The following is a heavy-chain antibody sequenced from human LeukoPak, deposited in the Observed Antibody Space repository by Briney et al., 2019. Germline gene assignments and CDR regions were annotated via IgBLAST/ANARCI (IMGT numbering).Heavy chain of an antibody. D-gene: IGHD6-19*01. CDR1: GGSISSRTYY. CDR3: AKRTVAGYNDY. Sequence: ETLSLTCTVSGGSISSRTYYWGWIRQPPGKGLEWVSAISGSGGSTYYADSVKGRFTISRDNSKNTLYLQMNSLRAEDTAVYYCAKRTVAGYNDYWGQGTLVTVSS. J-gene: IGHJ4*02. CDR2: ISGSGGST. V-gene: IGHV3-23*01.